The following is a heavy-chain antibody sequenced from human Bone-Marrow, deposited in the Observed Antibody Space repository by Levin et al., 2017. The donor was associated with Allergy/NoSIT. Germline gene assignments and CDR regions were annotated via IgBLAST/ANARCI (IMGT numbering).Heavy chain of an antibody. V-gene: IGHV3-33*01. CDR2: IWYDGSNK. CDR3: ARAAGYVGSGSSDFDY. CDR1: GFTFSSYG. D-gene: IGHD3-10*01. J-gene: IGHJ4*02. Sequence: GESLKISCAASGFTFSSYGMHWVRQAPGKGLEWVAVIWYDGSNKYYADSVKGRFTISRDNSKNTLYLQMNSLRAEDTAVYYCARAAGYVGSGSSDFDYWGQGTLVTVSS.